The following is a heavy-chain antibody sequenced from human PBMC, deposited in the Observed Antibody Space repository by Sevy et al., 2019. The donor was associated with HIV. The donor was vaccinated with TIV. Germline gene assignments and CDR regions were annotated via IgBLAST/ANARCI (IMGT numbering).Heavy chain of an antibody. CDR3: TMVKQVSGAFDI. D-gene: IGHD3-10*01. CDR1: GGSISSGSYY. J-gene: IGHJ3*02. V-gene: IGHV4-61*02. CDR2: IYTSGST. Sequence: SETLSLTCTVSGGSISSGSYYWSWIRQPAGKGLEWIGRIYTSGSTNYNPSLKSRVTMSVDTSKNQFSLKLSSVTAAETAVYYCTMVKQVSGAFDIWGQGTMVTVSS.